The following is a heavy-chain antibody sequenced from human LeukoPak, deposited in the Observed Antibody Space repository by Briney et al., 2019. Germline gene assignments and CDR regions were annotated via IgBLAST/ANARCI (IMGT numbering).Heavy chain of an antibody. CDR2: ISSSGSTI. D-gene: IGHD1-26*01. V-gene: IGHV3-48*03. J-gene: IGHJ6*03. CDR1: GFTFSSYE. CDR3: ARESVDSGSYYYYYYMDV. Sequence: GGSLRLSCAASGFTFSSYEMNWVRQAPGKGLEWVSYISSSGSTIYYADSVKGRFTISRDNAKNTLYLQMNSLRAEDTAVYYCARESVDSGSYYYYYYMDVWGKGTTVTISS.